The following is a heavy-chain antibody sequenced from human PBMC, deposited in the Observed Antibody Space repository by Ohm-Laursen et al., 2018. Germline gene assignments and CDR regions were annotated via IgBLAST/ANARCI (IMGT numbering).Heavy chain of an antibody. J-gene: IGHJ6*02. Sequence: SLRLSCSAPAFSLTASNMNWVRQAPGTGLEWVSYISDTGSHIYYAGSVRGRFTISRDNAKNSLYLQMNSLRAEDTAVYYCARDGLRGYYYGMDVWGQGTTVTVSS. V-gene: IGHV3-21*01. D-gene: IGHD5-12*01. CDR1: AFSLTASN. CDR2: ISDTGSHI. CDR3: ARDGLRGYYYGMDV.